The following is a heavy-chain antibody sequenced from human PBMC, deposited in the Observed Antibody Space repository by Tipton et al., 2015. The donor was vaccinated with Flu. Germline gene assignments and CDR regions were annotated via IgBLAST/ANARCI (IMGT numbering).Heavy chain of an antibody. D-gene: IGHD1-26*01. V-gene: IGHV4-59*01. CDR2: IYYSGST. Sequence: TLSLTCTVSGGSISRYYWSWIRQPPGKGLEWIGYIYYSGSTNCNPSLKSRVTISVDTSKNQFSLKLSSVTAADTAVYYCARYGTYDGSRYFQHWGQGTLVTVSS. J-gene: IGHJ1*01. CDR1: GGSISRYY. CDR3: ARYGTYDGSRYFQH.